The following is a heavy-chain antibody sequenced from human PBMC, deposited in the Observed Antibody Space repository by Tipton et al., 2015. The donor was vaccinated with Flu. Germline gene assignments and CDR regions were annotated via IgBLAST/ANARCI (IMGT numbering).Heavy chain of an antibody. J-gene: IGHJ4*02. CDR1: GYSISSGFY. V-gene: IGHV4-38-2*02. D-gene: IGHD5-24*01. CDR3: ARGDGYNFDY. CDR2: IYHSGST. Sequence: TLSLTCTVSGYSISSGFYWGWIRQPPGKGLEWIGNIYHSGSTFYNPSLKSRVTISVDTPKNQFSLKLSSVTAADTAAYYCARGDGYNFDYWGQGTLVTVSS.